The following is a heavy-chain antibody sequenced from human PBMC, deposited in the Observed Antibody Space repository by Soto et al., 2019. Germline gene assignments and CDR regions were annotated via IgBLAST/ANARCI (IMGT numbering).Heavy chain of an antibody. CDR1: GFTFSSYW. CDR2: IDSDGSST. Sequence: PGGSLRLSCVASGFTFSSYWMHWVRQAPGKGLVWVSRIDSDGSSTTYADSVKGRFTISRDNAKNTLYLQMNSLRAEDTAVYYCARYSRSSAGYYFGMDVWGQGTTVTVSS. D-gene: IGHD6-6*01. CDR3: ARYSRSSAGYYFGMDV. J-gene: IGHJ6*02. V-gene: IGHV3-74*01.